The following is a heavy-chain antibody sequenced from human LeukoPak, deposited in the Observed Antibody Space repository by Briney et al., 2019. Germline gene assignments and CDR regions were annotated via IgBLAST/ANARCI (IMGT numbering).Heavy chain of an antibody. J-gene: IGHJ6*03. CDR2: ISGGGDST. CDR1: DFNFITYA. Sequence: GGSLRLSCAASDFNFITYAMSWVRQAPGKGLEWVSTISGGGDSTYYADSVKGRFTISRDNSKNTLYLQMNSLRAEDTAVYYCAKGGAVSSKSITMVRGTRKYFYYMDVWGKGTTVTISS. D-gene: IGHD3-10*01. CDR3: AKGGAVSSKSITMVRGTRKYFYYMDV. V-gene: IGHV3-23*01.